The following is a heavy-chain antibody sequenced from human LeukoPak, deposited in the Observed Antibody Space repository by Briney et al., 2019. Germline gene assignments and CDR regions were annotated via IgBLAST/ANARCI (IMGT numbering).Heavy chain of an antibody. CDR3: ARGYRYGLDD. CDR1: GFTFSSYE. Sequence: PGGSLRLSCAASGFTFSSYEMNWVRQAPGKGLEWVSYIGSSATAIYYADSVKGRFTISRGSAKNSLYLQMNSLRGEDTAVYYYARGYRYGLDDWGQGTLVTVSS. J-gene: IGHJ4*02. CDR2: IGSSATAI. V-gene: IGHV3-48*03. D-gene: IGHD5-18*01.